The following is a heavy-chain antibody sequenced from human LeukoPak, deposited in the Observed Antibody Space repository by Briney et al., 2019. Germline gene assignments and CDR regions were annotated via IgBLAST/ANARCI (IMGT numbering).Heavy chain of an antibody. Sequence: PSETLSLTCTVSGGSISSGGYYWSWIRQHPGKGLEWIGYIYYSGSTYYNPSLKSRVTISVDTSKNQFSLKLSSVTAADTAVYYCARGPQTRANRYWYFDLWGRGTLVTVSS. J-gene: IGHJ2*01. V-gene: IGHV4-31*03. CDR2: IYYSGST. D-gene: IGHD2-8*01. CDR3: ARGPQTRANRYWYFDL. CDR1: GGSISSGGYY.